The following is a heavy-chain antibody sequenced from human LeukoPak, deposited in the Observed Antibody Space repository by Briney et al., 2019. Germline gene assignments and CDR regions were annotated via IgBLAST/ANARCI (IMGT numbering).Heavy chain of an antibody. CDR1: GGSISSGDYY. Sequence: SQTLSLTCTVSGGSISSGDYYWCWIRQPPGKGLEWIGYIYYSGSTYYNPSLKSRVTISVDMSKNQFSLKLSSVTAADTAVYYCARKFDTYYFDYWGQGTLVTVSS. V-gene: IGHV4-30-4*08. D-gene: IGHD3-10*01. J-gene: IGHJ4*02. CDR3: ARKFDTYYFDY. CDR2: IYYSGST.